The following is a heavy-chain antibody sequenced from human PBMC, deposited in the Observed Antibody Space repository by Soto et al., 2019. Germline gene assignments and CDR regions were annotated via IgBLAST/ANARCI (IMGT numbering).Heavy chain of an antibody. CDR2: IRNKANSYST. CDR1: GFTFSDHY. Sequence: EVQLVESGGGLVQPGGSLRLSCAASGFTFSDHYVDWVRQAPGKGLEWVARIRNKANSYSTEYAASAKGRFTIARDDSKNIENLQMSSLKPEDTAVYYCARIRLGSYDVKYFDYWGQGTLVTVSS. J-gene: IGHJ4*02. D-gene: IGHD5-12*01. V-gene: IGHV3-72*01. CDR3: ARIRLGSYDVKYFDY.